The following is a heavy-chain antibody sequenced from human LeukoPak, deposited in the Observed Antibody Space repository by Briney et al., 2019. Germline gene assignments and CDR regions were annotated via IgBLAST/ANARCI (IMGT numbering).Heavy chain of an antibody. Sequence: PGGSLRLACAASGFTFSSYSMNWVRQAPGKGLEWVAYISGGGGTKYYADSVQGRFTISRDNAKSSVYLQMNNVRDEDTAVYYCARDGVTGFDCWGQGTLVTVSS. CDR2: ISGGGGTK. J-gene: IGHJ4*02. CDR3: ARDGVTGFDC. CDR1: GFTFSSYS. V-gene: IGHV3-48*02. D-gene: IGHD4-23*01.